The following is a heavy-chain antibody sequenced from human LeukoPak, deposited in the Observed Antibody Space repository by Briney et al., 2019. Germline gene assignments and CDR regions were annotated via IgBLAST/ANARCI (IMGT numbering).Heavy chain of an antibody. V-gene: IGHV3-15*01. CDR1: GFTFSDAW. CDR3: THGYSSGEDY. Sequence: GGSRRLSCAASGFTFSDAWMSWVRKPPGKGLEWVGRIKSKTDGETTGYAAPVKGRFTISRDDSKNTLYLQMNSLKTEDTAVYYCTHGYSSGEDYWGQGTLVTVSS. J-gene: IGHJ4*02. D-gene: IGHD6-19*01. CDR2: IKSKTDGETT.